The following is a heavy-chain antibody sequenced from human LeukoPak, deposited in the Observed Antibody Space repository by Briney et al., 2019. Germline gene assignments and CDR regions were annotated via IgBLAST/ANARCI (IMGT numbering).Heavy chain of an antibody. V-gene: IGHV4-34*01. CDR2: INHSGST. CDR1: GGSFSGYY. J-gene: IGHJ4*02. Sequence: PSETLSLTCAVYGGSFSGYYWSWIRQPPGKGLEWIGEINHSGSTNYNPSLKSRVTISVDTSKNQFSLKLSSVTAADTAVYYCARRHGRNYGSGRSYYFDYWGQGTLVTVSS. D-gene: IGHD3-10*01. CDR3: ARRHGRNYGSGRSYYFDY.